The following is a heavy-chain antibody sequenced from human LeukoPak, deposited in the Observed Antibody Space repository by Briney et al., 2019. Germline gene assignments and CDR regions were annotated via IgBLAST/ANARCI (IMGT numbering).Heavy chain of an antibody. V-gene: IGHV4-34*01. Sequence: SETLSLTCAVYGGSFSGYYWSWIRQPPGKGLEWIGEINHSGSTNYNPSLKSRVTISVDTSKNQFSLKLSSVTAADTAVYYCARGNDYYGSGSFDYWGQGTLVTVSS. CDR1: GGSFSGYY. CDR2: INHSGST. J-gene: IGHJ4*02. D-gene: IGHD3-10*01. CDR3: ARGNDYYGSGSFDY.